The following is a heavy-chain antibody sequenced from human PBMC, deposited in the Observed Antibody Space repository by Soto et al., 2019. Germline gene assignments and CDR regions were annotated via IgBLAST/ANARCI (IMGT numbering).Heavy chain of an antibody. CDR2: ISGHNGDT. Sequence: QVHLVQSGAEVKKPGASVKVSCKASGFSLINYGISWVLQAPGQGLEWRGWISGHNGDTNYAQKLQGRATLITDTLTSTTYMEVRSMKSDDTAVYYCARATSLTSTGTRFAVAGDAVDIWGHGTMVTVFS. CDR1: GFSLINYG. J-gene: IGHJ3*02. V-gene: IGHV1-18*04. D-gene: IGHD6-19*01. CDR3: ARATSLTSTGTRFAVAGDAVDI.